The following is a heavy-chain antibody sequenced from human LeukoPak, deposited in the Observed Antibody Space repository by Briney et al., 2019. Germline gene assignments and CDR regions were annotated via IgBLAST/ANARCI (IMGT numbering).Heavy chain of an antibody. D-gene: IGHD5-18*01. CDR1: GGTFSSYA. CDR2: IIPIFGTA. Sequence: ASVKVSCKVSGGTFSSYAISWVRQAPGQGLEWMGGIIPIFGTANYAQKFQGRVTITADESTSTAYMELSSLRSEDTAVYYCASRGRGGVDTAMVLAPPDYWGQGTLVTVSS. V-gene: IGHV1-69*13. J-gene: IGHJ4*02. CDR3: ASRGRGGVDTAMVLAPPDY.